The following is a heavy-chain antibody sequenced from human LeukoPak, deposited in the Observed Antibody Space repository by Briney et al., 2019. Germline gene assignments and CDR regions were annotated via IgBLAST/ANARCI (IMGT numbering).Heavy chain of an antibody. J-gene: IGHJ4*02. CDR1: GFTFSSYS. D-gene: IGHD2-15*01. Sequence: GGSLRLSCAASGFTFSSYSMNWVRQAPGKGLEWVSSISSSSSYIYYADSVKGRFTISRDNAKNSLYLQMNSLRAEDTAMYYCARDIGYCSGGSCYSLALDYWGQGTLVTVSS. V-gene: IGHV3-21*01. CDR2: ISSSSSYI. CDR3: ARDIGYCSGGSCYSLALDY.